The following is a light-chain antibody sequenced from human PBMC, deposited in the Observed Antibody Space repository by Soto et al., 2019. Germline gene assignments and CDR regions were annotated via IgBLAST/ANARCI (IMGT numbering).Light chain of an antibody. CDR3: CSYAGGSTGV. J-gene: IGLJ3*02. CDR2: EVT. Sequence: QSVLTQPASVSGSPGQSITISCTGTSSDVGNYIHVSWYQQHPGKAPKLLIYEVTKRPSGVSDRFSGSKSGNTASLTISGLQAEDEADYYCCSYAGGSTGVFGGGTQLTVL. V-gene: IGLV2-23*02. CDR1: SSDVGNYIH.